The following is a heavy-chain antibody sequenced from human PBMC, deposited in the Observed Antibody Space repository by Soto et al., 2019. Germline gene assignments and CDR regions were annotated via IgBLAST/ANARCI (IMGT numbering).Heavy chain of an antibody. V-gene: IGHV3-23*01. D-gene: IGHD1-26*01. Sequence: PGGSLRLSCAVSGFTFSNYAMSWVRQAPGKGLEWVSAVSGGGETTYYADSVTGRFTIYRDNSKKTLYLQMNSLRAEDTAVYYCATKATGGYYERFDYWGQGTLVTVYS. CDR1: GFTFSNYA. CDR2: VSGGGETT. J-gene: IGHJ4*02. CDR3: ATKATGGYYERFDY.